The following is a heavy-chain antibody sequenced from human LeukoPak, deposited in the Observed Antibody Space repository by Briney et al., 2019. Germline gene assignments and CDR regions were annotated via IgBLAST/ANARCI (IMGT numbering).Heavy chain of an antibody. CDR1: GFTVSSNY. Sequence: GGSLRLSCAASGFTVSSNYMSWVRQAPGKGLEWVSVIYSGGSTYYADSVKGRFTISRDNSKNTLYLQMNSLRAEDTAVYYCAKDYGRQRHDFWSGYTHPFDYWGQGTLVTVSS. J-gene: IGHJ4*02. D-gene: IGHD3-3*01. CDR2: IYSGGST. V-gene: IGHV3-53*05. CDR3: AKDYGRQRHDFWSGYTHPFDY.